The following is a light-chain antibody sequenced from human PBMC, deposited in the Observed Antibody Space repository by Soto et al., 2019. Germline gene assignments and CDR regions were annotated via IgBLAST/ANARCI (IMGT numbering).Light chain of an antibody. CDR1: QTISTY. Sequence: DIQMTQSPSSLSASVGDRVTITCRASQTISTYLNWYQHKPGTAPKLLIYGASSLQSDVPSRFSGIGSGTDFTLTSNSLQPEDFATYYCQHSFSNPYTVGQATKLEI. V-gene: IGKV1-39*01. J-gene: IGKJ2*01. CDR3: QHSFSNPYT. CDR2: GAS.